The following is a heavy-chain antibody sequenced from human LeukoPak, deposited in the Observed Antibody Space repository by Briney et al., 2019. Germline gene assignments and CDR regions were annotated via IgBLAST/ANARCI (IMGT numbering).Heavy chain of an antibody. D-gene: IGHD5-18*01. CDR3: AKDRGYTYGAFDY. V-gene: IGHV3-23*01. CDR2: ITGSGGDR. CDR1: GFTFGDYW. Sequence: GGSLRLSCAASGFTFGDYWMNWVRQAPGKGLEWVSSITGSGGDRYNVDSVKGRFTISRDNSKSTLYLQMNSLRAEDTAVYYCAKDRGYTYGAFDYWGQGTLVTVSS. J-gene: IGHJ4*02.